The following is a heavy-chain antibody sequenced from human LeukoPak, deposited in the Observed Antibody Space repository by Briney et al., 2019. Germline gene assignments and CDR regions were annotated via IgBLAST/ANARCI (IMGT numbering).Heavy chain of an antibody. Sequence: GGSLRLSCAASRFTFSGSAMHWVRQASGKGLEWVGRIRSKANSYATAYAASVKGRFTISRDDSKNTAYLQMNSLKTEDTAVYYCTLDYGDYSYYFDYWGQGTLVTVSS. CDR2: IRSKANSYAT. CDR1: RFTFSGSA. CDR3: TLDYGDYSYYFDY. J-gene: IGHJ4*02. D-gene: IGHD4-17*01. V-gene: IGHV3-73*01.